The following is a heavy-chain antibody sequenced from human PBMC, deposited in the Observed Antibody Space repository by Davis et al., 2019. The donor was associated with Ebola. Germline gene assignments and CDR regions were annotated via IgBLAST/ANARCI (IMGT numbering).Heavy chain of an antibody. V-gene: IGHV5-51*01. CDR1: GYSFTSYW. CDR3: ATLRRTITGMDDGFDI. CDR2: IYPGDSDT. D-gene: IGHD1-20*01. J-gene: IGHJ3*02. Sequence: GESLKISCKGSGYSFTSYWIAWVRQMPGKGLEWMGLIYPGDSDTRYSPSFQGQVTISADTSLTTAYLQWSSLKASDTAMYYCATLRRTITGMDDGFDIWGQGTMVTVSS.